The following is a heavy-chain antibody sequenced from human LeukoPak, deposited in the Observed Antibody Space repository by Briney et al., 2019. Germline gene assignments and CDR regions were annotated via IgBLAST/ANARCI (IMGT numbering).Heavy chain of an antibody. Sequence: GASVKVSSKTSGYTFTRFYIHWVRQAPGQGLEWMGWINPNSGGTNYAQSFRGRVTMTRDTSIKTAYMELGRLRSDDTAVYYCAISPGLDTAVVNRPWGQGTLITVSS. CDR1: GYTFTRFY. D-gene: IGHD5-18*01. J-gene: IGHJ5*02. CDR2: INPNSGGT. V-gene: IGHV1-2*02. CDR3: AISPGLDTAVVNRP.